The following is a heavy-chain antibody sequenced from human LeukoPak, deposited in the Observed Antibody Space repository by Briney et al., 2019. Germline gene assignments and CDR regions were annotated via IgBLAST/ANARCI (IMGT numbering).Heavy chain of an antibody. V-gene: IGHV1-2*02. Sequence: ASVKVSCKASGYTFTGYYMHWVRQAPGQGLEWMGWINLKSGGTNYAQKFQGRVTMTRDTSISTAYMELSRLRSDDTAVYYCARVRIVGATTGFDYWGQGTLVTVSS. CDR3: ARVRIVGATTGFDY. CDR1: GYTFTGYY. J-gene: IGHJ4*02. D-gene: IGHD1-26*01. CDR2: INLKSGGT.